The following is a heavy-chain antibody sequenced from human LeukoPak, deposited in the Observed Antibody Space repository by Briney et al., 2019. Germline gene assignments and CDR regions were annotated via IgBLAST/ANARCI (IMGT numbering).Heavy chain of an antibody. D-gene: IGHD6-19*01. CDR3: ARLNGKQWLPQGRYYFDY. CDR1: GGSISSYY. V-gene: IGHV4-59*08. CDR2: FYYSGST. Sequence: SETLSLTCTVSGGSISSYYWSWIRQPPGKGLERMGYFYYSGSTNYNPSLKSRVTISVDTSKNQFSLKLSSVTAADTAVYYCARLNGKQWLPQGRYYFDYWGQGTLVTVSS. J-gene: IGHJ4*02.